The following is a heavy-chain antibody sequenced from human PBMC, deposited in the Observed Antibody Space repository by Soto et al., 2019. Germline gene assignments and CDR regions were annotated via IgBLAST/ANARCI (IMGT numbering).Heavy chain of an antibody. V-gene: IGHV1-18*01. Sequence: QGQLLQSGDEVKTPGASVRVSCRASGYPFTSYGISWVRQAPGQGLEWVAWISAYNGKRDTAQKFQDRVTMTLDTSTDTAHMDLGDLTSADTAVYYCARGRIVASIHDAFEFWGQGTKVTVSS. CDR3: ARGRIVASIHDAFEF. CDR2: ISAYNGKR. CDR1: GYPFTSYG. D-gene: IGHD5-12*01. J-gene: IGHJ3*01.